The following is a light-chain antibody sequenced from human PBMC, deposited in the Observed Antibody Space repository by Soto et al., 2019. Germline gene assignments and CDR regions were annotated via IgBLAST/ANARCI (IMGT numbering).Light chain of an antibody. J-gene: IGKJ5*01. CDR2: DAS. CDR1: QSVSIY. Sequence: EIVLTQSPATLSLSPGESATLSCRASQSVSIYLAWYQQRPGQAPRLLIYDASNRATGVPARFSGSGSGTDFTLSISSLEPEDFAVYYCQHRSNWPPSTFGQGTRLEIK. V-gene: IGKV3-11*01. CDR3: QHRSNWPPST.